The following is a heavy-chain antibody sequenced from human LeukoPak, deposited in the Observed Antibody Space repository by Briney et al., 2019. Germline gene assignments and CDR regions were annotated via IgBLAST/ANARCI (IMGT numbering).Heavy chain of an antibody. CDR3: ARENVDTAMVPNGMDV. Sequence: PGGSLRLSCAASGFTFSSYAMHWVRQAPGKGLEWVAVISYDGSNKYYADSVKGRFTISRDNSKNTLYLQMNSLRAEDTAVYYCARENVDTAMVPNGMDVWGQGTTVTVSS. CDR2: ISYDGSNK. J-gene: IGHJ6*02. CDR1: GFTFSSYA. V-gene: IGHV3-30-3*01. D-gene: IGHD5-18*01.